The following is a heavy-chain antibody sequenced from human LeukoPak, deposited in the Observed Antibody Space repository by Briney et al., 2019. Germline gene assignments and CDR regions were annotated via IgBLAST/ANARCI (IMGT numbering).Heavy chain of an antibody. CDR2: ISWNSGSI. Sequence: GRSLRLSCAASGFNFGDYAMHWVRQSPGKGLEWVSGISWNSGSIGYADSVKGRFTISRDNAKNSLYLQMNSLRVEDTALYYCAKDISFDSSGNDYWGQGPLVTVSS. CDR1: GFNFGDYA. D-gene: IGHD3-22*01. J-gene: IGHJ4*02. V-gene: IGHV3-9*01. CDR3: AKDISFDSSGNDY.